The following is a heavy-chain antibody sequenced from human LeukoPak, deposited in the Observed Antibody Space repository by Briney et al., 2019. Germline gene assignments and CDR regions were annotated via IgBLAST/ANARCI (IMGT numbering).Heavy chain of an antibody. CDR2: IYPNGIT. D-gene: IGHD3-22*01. V-gene: IGHV4-4*08. J-gene: IGHJ2*01. Sequence: SETLSLTCTVSGGSSFSYYWIWIRQPPGKGLEWIGYIYPNGITSYNPSLRSRGTISIATSKNQFSLRLRSVTAADTAIYYCARRAYYDTSGYYPTSGYFDLWGRGTLVTVSS. CDR1: GGSSFSYY. CDR3: ARRAYYDTSGYYPTSGYFDL.